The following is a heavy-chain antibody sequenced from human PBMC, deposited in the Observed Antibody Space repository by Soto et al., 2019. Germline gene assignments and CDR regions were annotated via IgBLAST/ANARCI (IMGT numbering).Heavy chain of an antibody. J-gene: IGHJ6*02. D-gene: IGHD3-3*01. CDR3: AIDVGLRFLEWLLYDGPPPDYYYYGMDV. CDR1: GYTFTSYG. CDR2: ISAYNGNT. V-gene: IGHV1-18*04. Sequence: QVQLVQSGAEVKKPGASVKVSCKASGYTFTSYGISWVRQAPGQGLEWMGWISAYNGNTNYAQKLQGRVTMTTDTSTSTAYMELRSLRSDDTAVYDCAIDVGLRFLEWLLYDGPPPDYYYYGMDVWGQGTTVTGSS.